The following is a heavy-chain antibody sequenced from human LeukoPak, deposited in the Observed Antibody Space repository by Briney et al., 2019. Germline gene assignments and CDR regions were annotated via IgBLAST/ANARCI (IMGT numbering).Heavy chain of an antibody. D-gene: IGHD6-13*01. CDR1: GFTFSSYS. CDR2: ISSSSSTI. Sequence: GGSLRLSCAASGFTFSSYSMNWVRQAPGKGLEWVSYISSSSSTIYYADSVKGRFTISRDNAKNSLYLQMNSLRAEDTAVYYCARGRVSDYYYMDVWGKGTTVTVSS. CDR3: ARGRVSDYYYMDV. V-gene: IGHV3-48*01. J-gene: IGHJ6*03.